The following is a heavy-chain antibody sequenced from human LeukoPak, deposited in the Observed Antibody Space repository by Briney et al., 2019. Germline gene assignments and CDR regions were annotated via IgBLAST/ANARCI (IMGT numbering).Heavy chain of an antibody. CDR1: GFTVSSNY. CDR2: LYSDGST. V-gene: IGHV3-53*01. CDR3: ASLDWNLDY. J-gene: IGHJ4*02. D-gene: IGHD1-1*01. Sequence: GGSLRLSCAASGFTVSSNYMSWVRQAPGKGLEWVSVLYSDGSTYYADFVKGRFTISRDNAKNTLYLQMNSLRAEDTAVYYCASLDWNLDYWSQGTLVTVSS.